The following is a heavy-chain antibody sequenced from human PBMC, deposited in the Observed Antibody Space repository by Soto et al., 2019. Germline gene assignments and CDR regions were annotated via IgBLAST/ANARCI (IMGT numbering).Heavy chain of an antibody. D-gene: IGHD6-13*01. Sequence: EVQLVESGGGLVQPGGSLRLSCAASGFTLSRYWMSWVRQAPGKGLEWVANIKQDGSEKYYVDSVKGRFTISRDTAKSSLYLQLNSLRAEDTAVYYCAREYGSSYAPRYYGMDVWGKGTTVTVSS. V-gene: IGHV3-7*05. CDR1: GFTLSRYW. CDR3: AREYGSSYAPRYYGMDV. CDR2: IKQDGSEK. J-gene: IGHJ6*04.